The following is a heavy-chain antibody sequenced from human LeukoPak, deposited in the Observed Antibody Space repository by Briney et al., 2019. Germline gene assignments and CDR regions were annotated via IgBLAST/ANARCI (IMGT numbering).Heavy chain of an antibody. Sequence: SVKVSCKASGGTFSSYAISWVRQAPGQGLEWMGGVIPMFGTANYAQKFQGRVTITADKSTNTAYMELSSLRSEDTAVYYCAVVPAAQRDYYYYGMDVWGQGTTVTVSS. D-gene: IGHD2-2*01. CDR2: VIPMFGTA. CDR3: AVVPAAQRDYYYYGMDV. V-gene: IGHV1-69*06. J-gene: IGHJ6*02. CDR1: GGTFSSYA.